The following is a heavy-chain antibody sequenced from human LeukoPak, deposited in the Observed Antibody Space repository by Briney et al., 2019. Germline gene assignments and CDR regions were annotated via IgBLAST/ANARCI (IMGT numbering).Heavy chain of an antibody. V-gene: IGHV4-39*01. CDR2: IYYSGST. D-gene: IGHD1-26*01. Sequence: SETLSLTRTVSGGSISSSSYYWGWIRQPPGKGLEWIGSIYYSGSTYYNPSLKSRVTISVDTSKNQFSLKLSSVTAADTAVYYCARRAATEDYWGQGTLVTVSS. J-gene: IGHJ4*02. CDR3: ARRAATEDY. CDR1: GGSISSSSYY.